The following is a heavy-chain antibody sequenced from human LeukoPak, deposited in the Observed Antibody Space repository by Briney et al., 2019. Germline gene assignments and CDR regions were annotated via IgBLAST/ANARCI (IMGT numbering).Heavy chain of an antibody. D-gene: IGHD2-2*01. J-gene: IGHJ4*02. Sequence: GGSLRLSCAASGFTFSDYYMSWIRQAPVKGLEWVSYISSSGSTIYYADSVKGRFTISRDNAKNSLYLQMNSLRAEDTAVYYCARDLGYCSSTSCFIQDDYWGQGTLVTVSS. CDR1: GFTFSDYY. V-gene: IGHV3-11*01. CDR3: ARDLGYCSSTSCFIQDDY. CDR2: ISSSGSTI.